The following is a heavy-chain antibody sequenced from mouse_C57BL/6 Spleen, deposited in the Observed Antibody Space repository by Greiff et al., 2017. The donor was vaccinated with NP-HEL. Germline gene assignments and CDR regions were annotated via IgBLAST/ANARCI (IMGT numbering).Heavy chain of an antibody. J-gene: IGHJ2*01. Sequence: QVQLQLSGAELVKPGASVKLSCKASGYTFTEYTIHWVKQRSRQGLEWIGWFYPGSGSITYIEKFKDKATLTADKSSSTVYMELSRLTSEDSAVYFCARQRRLGRGGYFDYWGQGTTLTVSS. CDR2: FYPGSGSI. CDR1: GYTFTEYT. CDR3: ARQRRLGRGGYFDY. V-gene: IGHV1-62-2*01. D-gene: IGHD4-1*01.